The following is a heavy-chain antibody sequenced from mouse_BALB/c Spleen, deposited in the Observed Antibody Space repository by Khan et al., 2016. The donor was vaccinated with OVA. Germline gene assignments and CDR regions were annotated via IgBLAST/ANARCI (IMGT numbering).Heavy chain of an antibody. Sequence: VQLQQSGAELARPGASVKMSCKASGYTFTSYTIHWIKLRPGQGLEWIGFINPSNGYTNYNQKFKDKATLTADKSATTVYMQLISLTSDDSAVYNCGRDGAYHRNDGWFAYWGQGTLVTVSA. J-gene: IGHJ3*01. CDR3: GRDGAYHRNDGWFAY. D-gene: IGHD2-14*01. CDR2: INPSNGYT. CDR1: GYTFTSYT. V-gene: IGHV1-4*01.